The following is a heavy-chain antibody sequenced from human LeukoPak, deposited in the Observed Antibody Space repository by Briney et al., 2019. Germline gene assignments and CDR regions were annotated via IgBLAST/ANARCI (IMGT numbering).Heavy chain of an antibody. CDR1: GFTLSSYS. Sequence: GGSLRLSCAASGFTLSSYSMNWVRQAPGKGLEWVSSISSSSSYIYYADSVKGRFTISRDNAKNSLYLQMNSLRAEDTAVYYCARLNHYYYMDVWGKGTTVTISS. V-gene: IGHV3-21*01. CDR3: ARLNHYYYMDV. CDR2: ISSSSSYI. J-gene: IGHJ6*03.